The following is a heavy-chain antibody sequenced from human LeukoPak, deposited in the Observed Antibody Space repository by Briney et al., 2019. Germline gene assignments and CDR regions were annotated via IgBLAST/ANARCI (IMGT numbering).Heavy chain of an antibody. CDR1: GFTSSDYG. Sequence: GRSLRLSCAASGFTSSDYGMHWVRQAPGKGLEWVAFVLPDGRSKYYVDSVKGRFAISRDDSKNTVDLEMNSLRVEDTAVYYCVRDGDSSSWNFDYWGQGSLVTVSS. CDR2: VLPDGRSK. J-gene: IGHJ4*02. V-gene: IGHV3-33*01. CDR3: VRDGDSSSWNFDY. D-gene: IGHD6-13*01.